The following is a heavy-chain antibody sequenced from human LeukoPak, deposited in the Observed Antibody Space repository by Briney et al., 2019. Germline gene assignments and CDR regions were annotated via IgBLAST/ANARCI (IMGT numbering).Heavy chain of an antibody. CDR3: ARDQRVPAAIWYNWFDP. D-gene: IGHD2-2*01. Sequence: PGGSLRLSCAASGFTFSNAWMSWVRQAPGKGLEWIGEINQSGSTNYNPSLKSRVTISVDTSKNHFSLKLSSVTAADTAVYYCARDQRVPAAIWYNWFDPWGQGTLVTVSS. J-gene: IGHJ5*02. CDR1: GFTFSNAW. CDR2: INQSGST. V-gene: IGHV4-4*02.